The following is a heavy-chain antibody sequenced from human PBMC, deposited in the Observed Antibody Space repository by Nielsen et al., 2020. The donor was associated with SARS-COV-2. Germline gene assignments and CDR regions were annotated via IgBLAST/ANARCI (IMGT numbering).Heavy chain of an antibody. Sequence: ASVKVSCKASGYTFTGYYMHWVRQAPGQGLEWMGWINPNSGGTNSAQKFQGRVSMTRDTSTSTVYIEVSSLRSEDTAVYYCARAPSDYYGMDVWGQGTTVTVSS. D-gene: IGHD3-3*01. CDR3: ARAPSDYYGMDV. CDR1: GYTFTGYY. V-gene: IGHV1-2*02. J-gene: IGHJ6*02. CDR2: INPNSGGT.